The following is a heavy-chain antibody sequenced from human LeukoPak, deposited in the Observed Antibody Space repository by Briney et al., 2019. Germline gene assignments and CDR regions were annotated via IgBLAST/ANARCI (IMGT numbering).Heavy chain of an antibody. J-gene: IGHJ4*02. CDR3: ASYGMTTVTGFDY. D-gene: IGHD4-17*01. CDR2: ISYDGSNK. Sequence: PGGSLRLSCAASGFTFSSYGMHWVRQAPGKGLEWVAVISYDGSNKYYADSVKGRFTISRDNSKNTLYLQMNSLRAEDTAVYYCASYGMTTVTGFDYWGQGTLVTVSS. V-gene: IGHV3-30*03. CDR1: GFTFSSYG.